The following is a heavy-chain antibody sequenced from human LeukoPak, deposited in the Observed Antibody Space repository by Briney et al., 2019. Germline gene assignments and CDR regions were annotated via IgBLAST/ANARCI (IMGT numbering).Heavy chain of an antibody. CDR1: GFTFSSYA. V-gene: IGHV3-23*01. J-gene: IGHJ4*02. CDR3: AKHAPGPLITGPTDY. Sequence: GGSLRLSCAASGFTFSSYAMSWVRQAPGKGLEWVSSITGSGATTYYVDSVKGRFTISRDNSKSTLYLQMNSLRAEDTAVYYCAKHAPGPLITGPTDYGAQGTLVTVSS. D-gene: IGHD1-20*01. CDR2: ITGSGATT.